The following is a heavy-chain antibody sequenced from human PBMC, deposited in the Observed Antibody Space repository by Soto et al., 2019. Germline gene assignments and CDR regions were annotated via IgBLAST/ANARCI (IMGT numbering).Heavy chain of an antibody. CDR1: GFPFSHYW. CDR2: INPAGTIT. D-gene: IGHD3-16*01. V-gene: IGHV3-74*01. Sequence: MQMVESGGGSVQPGGSLRLSCAASGFPFSHYWMHWVRQTPGKGLVWVSRINPAGTITNYADSVEGRFTISRDNADSALLLQMNRLSAEDTAKYYCTSDTFGLRDTWGQGTLVTVSS. CDR3: TSDTFGLRDT. J-gene: IGHJ5*02.